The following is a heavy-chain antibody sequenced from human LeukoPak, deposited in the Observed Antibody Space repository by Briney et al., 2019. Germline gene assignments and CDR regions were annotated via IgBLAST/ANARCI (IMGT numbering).Heavy chain of an antibody. CDR3: ARSAGSNYYGSGSYEWFDP. CDR1: GYSFTSYW. Sequence: GESLKISCKGSGYSFTSYWIGWVRQMPGKGLEWMGIIYPGDSDTRYSPSFQGQVTISADKSISTAYLQWSSLKASDTAMYYCARSAGSNYYGSGSYEWFDPWGQGTLVTVSS. D-gene: IGHD3-10*01. CDR2: IYPGDSDT. V-gene: IGHV5-51*01. J-gene: IGHJ5*02.